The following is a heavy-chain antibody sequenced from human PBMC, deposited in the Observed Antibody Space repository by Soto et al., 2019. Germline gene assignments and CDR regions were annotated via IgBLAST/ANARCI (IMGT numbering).Heavy chain of an antibody. V-gene: IGHV5-51*01. CDR1: GYSFTIYF. Sequence: EALNISCKGSGYSFTIYFIAWVRQMPGKGLEWMGIIYPGDSETRYSPSFQGQVTISADKSIDTAYLQWSSLRASGTAMYYCARGDTAMAPYYFDYWGQGTLVTVSS. CDR3: ARGDTAMAPYYFDY. CDR2: IYPGDSET. J-gene: IGHJ4*02. D-gene: IGHD5-18*01.